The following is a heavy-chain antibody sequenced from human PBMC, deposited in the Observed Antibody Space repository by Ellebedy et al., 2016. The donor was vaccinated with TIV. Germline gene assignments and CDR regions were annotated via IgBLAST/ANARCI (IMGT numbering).Heavy chain of an antibody. CDR2: ISSTGTTI. V-gene: IGHV3-48*04. Sequence: PGGSLRLSCAASGFTFSSYWMNWVRQAPGKGLEWVSYISSTGTTIYYADFVKGRFTISRDNAKISLYLQMNSLTAEDTAVYYCANGAYDIWGQGTMVTVSS. J-gene: IGHJ3*02. D-gene: IGHD5-24*01. CDR3: ANGAYDI. CDR1: GFTFSSYW.